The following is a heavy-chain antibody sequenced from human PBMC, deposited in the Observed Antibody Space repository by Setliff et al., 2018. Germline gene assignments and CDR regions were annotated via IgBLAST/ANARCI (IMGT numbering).Heavy chain of an antibody. CDR2: INPSTGGS. D-gene: IGHD3-22*01. J-gene: IGHJ4*02. V-gene: IGHV1-2*02. Sequence: ASVKVSCKASGYTFTEYSIHWVRQAPGQGLEWMGWINPSTGGSNYAQKFQGRVTMTTDTSISTAYMEMSRLTSDDTAVYYCAKVNYYDKSAYLPFDYWGQGTQVTVSS. CDR3: AKVNYYDKSAYLPFDY. CDR1: GYTFTEYS.